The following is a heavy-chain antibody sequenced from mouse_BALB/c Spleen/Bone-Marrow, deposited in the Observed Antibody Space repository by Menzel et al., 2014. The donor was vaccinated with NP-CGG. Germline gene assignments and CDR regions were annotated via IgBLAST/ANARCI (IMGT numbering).Heavy chain of an antibody. D-gene: IGHD2-4*01. CDR2: INPYNDGT. CDR3: VRGVYYDYDEGALDY. V-gene: IGHV1-14*01. J-gene: IGHJ4*01. CDR1: GYTFTSYV. Sequence: VQLQQPGPELIKLGASVKMSCKASGYTFTSYVIHWVKQKPGQGLKWIGYINPYNDGTKYNEKFKGKATLTSDKSSSTAYMDLSSLASEDSAVYYCVRGVYYDYDEGALDYWGQGTSVTVSS.